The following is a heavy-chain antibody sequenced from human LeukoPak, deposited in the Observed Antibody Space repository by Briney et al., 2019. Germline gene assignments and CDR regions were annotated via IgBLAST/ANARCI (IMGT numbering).Heavy chain of an antibody. Sequence: SETLSLTCTVSGGSISSYYWSWIRQPPGKGLEWIGYIYYSGSTNYNPSLKSRVTISVDTSKNQFSLKLSSVTAADTAMYYCARVPRWELVRFDPWGQGTLVTVSS. CDR3: ARVPRWELVRFDP. CDR2: IYYSGST. V-gene: IGHV4-59*01. CDR1: GGSISSYY. D-gene: IGHD1-26*01. J-gene: IGHJ5*02.